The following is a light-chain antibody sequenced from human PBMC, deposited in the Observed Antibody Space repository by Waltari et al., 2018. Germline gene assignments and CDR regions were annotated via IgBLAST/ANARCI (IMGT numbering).Light chain of an antibody. CDR3: QVWDNSGV. Sequence: VMTQSPLSLPVTLGQPASISCRSSQSLVHSDGNTYLNWFQQRPGQAPVLVVSDDGDRPSGIPERFSGSTSETTATLTISRVEAGDEADYYCQVWDNSGVFGTGT. V-gene: IGLV3-21*02. CDR2: DDG. J-gene: IGKJ3*01. CDR1: SSQSLVHSDGNTY.